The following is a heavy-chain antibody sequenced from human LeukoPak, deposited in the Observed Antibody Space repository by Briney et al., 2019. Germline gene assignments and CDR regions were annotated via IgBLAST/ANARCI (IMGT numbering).Heavy chain of an antibody. J-gene: IGHJ4*02. CDR2: IYSSGST. CDR1: GDSISSDY. CDR3: ARERSSGWYPFDS. D-gene: IGHD6-19*01. V-gene: IGHV4-4*07. Sequence: SETLSLTCTVSGDSISSDYWTWLRQPAGKGLEWIGRIYSSGSTTYNPSLQSRVTMSVDTSKNQFSLRLSSVTAADTAVYYCARERSSGWYPFDSWGQGTLVTVSS.